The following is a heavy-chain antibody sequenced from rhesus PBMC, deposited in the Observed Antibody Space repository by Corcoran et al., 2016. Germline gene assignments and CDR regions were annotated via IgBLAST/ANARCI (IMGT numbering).Heavy chain of an antibody. CDR3: ARSITMDNGLLF. V-gene: IGHV4-127*01. Sequence: QVQLQESGPGLVKPSETLSLTCAVSGYSISSGYGWSWIRQPPGKGLGWIGSIGGSSGSTTYNPSLKSRVMISKDTSKNQFFLRLNYVTDADTAVYYCARSITMDNGLLFWGAGVLVTVSS. J-gene: IGHJ5-1*01. CDR2: IGGSSGST. D-gene: IGHD4-11*01. CDR1: GYSISSGYG.